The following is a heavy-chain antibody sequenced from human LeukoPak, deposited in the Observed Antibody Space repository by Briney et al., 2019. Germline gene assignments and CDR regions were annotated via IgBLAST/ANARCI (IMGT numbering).Heavy chain of an antibody. CDR2: LSGSGGST. Sequence: GGSLRLSCAASEFTFSSYSMNWVRQAPGKGLEWVSVLSGSGGSTDYADSVKGRFTISRDNYKKTLYLQMNSLRAEDTAVYYCVKRVSMIVGVLHDAFDIWGQGTMVTVSS. D-gene: IGHD3-22*01. J-gene: IGHJ3*02. V-gene: IGHV3-23*01. CDR1: EFTFSSYS. CDR3: VKRVSMIVGVLHDAFDI.